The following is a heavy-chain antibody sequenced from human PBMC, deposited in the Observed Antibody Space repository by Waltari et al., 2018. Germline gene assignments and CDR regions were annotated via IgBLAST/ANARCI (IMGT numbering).Heavy chain of an antibody. CDR3: ARDTRYCSSTSGYTSWFDT. Sequence: QLQLQESGPGLLKPSETLSLTCTVSGGSISSSSYYWGWIRQPPGQGLEWIGRIYSSAGIYSNPTLKIPVTISVDKSKHQFSLKLSSVTAADTAVYYCARDTRYCSSTSGYTSWFDTWGQGTLVTVSS. V-gene: IGHV4-39*07. D-gene: IGHD2-2*02. CDR1: GGSISSSSYY. J-gene: IGHJ5*02. CDR2: IYSSAGI.